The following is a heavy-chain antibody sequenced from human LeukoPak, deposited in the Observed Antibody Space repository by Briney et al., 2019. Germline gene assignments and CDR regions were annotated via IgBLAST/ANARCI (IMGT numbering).Heavy chain of an antibody. CDR1: GLTFSNVW. V-gene: IGHV3-15*01. D-gene: IGHD2-2*01. CDR3: TTLSVPVDY. Sequence: GGSLRHSCAASGLTFSNVWMSWVRQAPGKGLEWVGRIKTKTDGGTTDYAAPVKGRFTISRDDSKDTLYLQMNSLKTEDTAVYYCTTLSVPVDYWGQGALVTVSS. J-gene: IGHJ4*02. CDR2: IKTKTDGGTT.